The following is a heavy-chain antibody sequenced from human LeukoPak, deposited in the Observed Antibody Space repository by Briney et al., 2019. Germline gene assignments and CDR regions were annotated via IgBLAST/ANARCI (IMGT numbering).Heavy chain of an antibody. J-gene: IGHJ6*02. V-gene: IGHV1-8*01. CDR3: ARDEVVAAPNYFGMVV. Sequence: ASVKVSCKASGYTFTSYDVNWVRQATGQGLEWMGWMNPNSGNTGLAQKFQGRVTLTRDTSLSTAYMELSNLRSDDTAVYYCARDEVVAAPNYFGMVVWGQGTTVSVSS. D-gene: IGHD2-15*01. CDR1: GYTFTSYD. CDR2: MNPNSGNT.